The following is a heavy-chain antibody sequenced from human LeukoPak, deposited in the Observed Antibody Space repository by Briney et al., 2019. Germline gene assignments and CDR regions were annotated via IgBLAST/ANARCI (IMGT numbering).Heavy chain of an antibody. V-gene: IGHV1-45*02. Sequence: GASVKVSCKASGYTFTYRYLHWVRQAPGQALEWMGWITPFNGNTNYAQKFQDRVTITRDRSMSTAYMELSSLRSEDTAMYYCASSLSDYGNFDYWGQGTLVTVSS. CDR1: GYTFTYRY. CDR2: ITPFNGNT. J-gene: IGHJ4*02. CDR3: ASSLSDYGNFDY. D-gene: IGHD4/OR15-4a*01.